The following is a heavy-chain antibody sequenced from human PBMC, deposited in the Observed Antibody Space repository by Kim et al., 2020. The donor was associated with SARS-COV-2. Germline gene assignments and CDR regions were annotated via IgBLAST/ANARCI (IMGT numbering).Heavy chain of an antibody. CDR1: GGSFSGYY. CDR3: ARTLCLGYSSGCHRGWFDP. CDR2: INHSGST. V-gene: IGHV4-34*01. D-gene: IGHD6-19*01. J-gene: IGHJ5*02. Sequence: SETLSLTCAVYGGSFSGYYWSWIRQPPGKGLEWIGEINHSGSTNYNPSLKSRVTISVDTSKNQFSLKLSSVTAADTAVYYCARTLCLGYSSGCHRGWFDPWGQGTLVTVSS.